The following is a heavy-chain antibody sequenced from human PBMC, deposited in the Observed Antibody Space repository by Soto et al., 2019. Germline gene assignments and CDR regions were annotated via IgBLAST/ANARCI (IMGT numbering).Heavy chain of an antibody. D-gene: IGHD6-13*01. Sequence: GASVKVSCKASGGTFSSYTISWVRQAPGQGLEWMGRIIPILGIANYAQKFQGRVTITADKSTSTAYMELSSLRSEDTAVYYCAIFSSSWGYYYYGMDVWGQGTTVTGSS. CDR3: AIFSSSWGYYYYGMDV. V-gene: IGHV1-69*02. CDR1: GGTFSSYT. CDR2: IIPILGIA. J-gene: IGHJ6*02.